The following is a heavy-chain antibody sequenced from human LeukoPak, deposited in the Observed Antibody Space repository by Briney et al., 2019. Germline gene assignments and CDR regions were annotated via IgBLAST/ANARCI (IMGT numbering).Heavy chain of an antibody. CDR2: ISYDGSNK. CDR3: AKDSPVATR. CDR1: GLTFSSYA. D-gene: IGHD2-15*01. V-gene: IGHV3-30-3*01. Sequence: GGSLRLSCAASGLTFSSYAMHWVRQAPGKGLEWVAVISYDGSNKYYADSVKGRFTISRDNSKNTLYLQMNSLRAEDTAVYYCAKDSPVATRWGQGTLVTVSS. J-gene: IGHJ4*02.